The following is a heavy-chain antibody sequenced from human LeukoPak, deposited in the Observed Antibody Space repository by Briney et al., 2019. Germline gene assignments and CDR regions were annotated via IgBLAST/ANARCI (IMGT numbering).Heavy chain of an antibody. Sequence: PGGSLRLSCAASGFTFSDYYMSWIRQAPGKGLEWVSYISSGSSNIYYADSVKGRFTISRDNANNSLYLQMNSLRAEDTAVYYCAHLSSQSSFDPWGQGTLVTVSS. CDR2: ISSGSSNI. D-gene: IGHD6-13*01. CDR1: GFTFSDYY. CDR3: AHLSSQSSFDP. V-gene: IGHV3-11*04. J-gene: IGHJ5*02.